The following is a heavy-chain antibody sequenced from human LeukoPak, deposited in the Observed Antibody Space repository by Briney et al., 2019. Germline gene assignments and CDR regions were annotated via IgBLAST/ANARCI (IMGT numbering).Heavy chain of an antibody. Sequence: GGSLRLSCAASGFTFSNAWMSGVRHAPGEGLEGVGRIKSKTDGGTTDYAAAVKGRFTISRDDSKNTLYLQMHSLKTEDTDVYYCTGATTTVVTKSDYWGQGTLVTVSS. CDR1: GFTFSNAW. CDR3: TGATTTVVTKSDY. CDR2: IKSKTDGGTT. D-gene: IGHD4-23*01. V-gene: IGHV3-15*01. J-gene: IGHJ4*02.